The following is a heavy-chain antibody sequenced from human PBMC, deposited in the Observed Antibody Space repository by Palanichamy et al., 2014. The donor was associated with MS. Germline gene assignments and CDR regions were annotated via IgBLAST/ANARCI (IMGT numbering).Heavy chain of an antibody. J-gene: IGHJ4*02. CDR3: AHYNSGTGAFYY. D-gene: IGHD6-19*01. CDR2: IYYDDDK. Sequence: QITLKESGPTLVKPTETLTLTCTFSGFSLMTRGVAVGWIRQPPGRALEWLALIYYDDDKRYSPSLKTRLTVTKDTPKSQVILTVTDMDPADTGTYFCAHYNSGTGAFYYWGPGTLVTVSS. V-gene: IGHV2-5*02. CDR1: GFSLMTRGVA.